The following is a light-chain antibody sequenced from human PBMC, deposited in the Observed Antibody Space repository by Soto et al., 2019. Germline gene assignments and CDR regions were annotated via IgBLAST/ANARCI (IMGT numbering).Light chain of an antibody. Sequence: DMVLTPPRGLLSLSPGKRASLSCAASQSIGSSFLAWYQQKPRQAPRLLIYGASSRAAGIPQRLSGTGCETDFTLTISRLEPEEYAVYYCQQYYSSPSTFGQGTRVEIK. CDR1: QSIGSSF. CDR2: GAS. CDR3: QQYYSSPST. J-gene: IGKJ5*01. V-gene: IGKV3-20*01.